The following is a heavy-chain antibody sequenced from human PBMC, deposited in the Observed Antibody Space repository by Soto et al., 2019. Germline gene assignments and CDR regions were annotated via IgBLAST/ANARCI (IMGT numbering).Heavy chain of an antibody. CDR1: GYTFTSYA. J-gene: IGHJ5*02. CDR2: INAGNGNT. Sequence: ASVKVSCKASGYTFTSYAMHCVRQAPGQRLEWMGWINAGNGNTKYSQKFQGRVTITRDTSASTAYMELSSLRSEDTAVYYYAREIIDTAMVAIINWFDPWGQGTLVTVSS. CDR3: AREIIDTAMVAIINWFDP. D-gene: IGHD5-18*01. V-gene: IGHV1-3*01.